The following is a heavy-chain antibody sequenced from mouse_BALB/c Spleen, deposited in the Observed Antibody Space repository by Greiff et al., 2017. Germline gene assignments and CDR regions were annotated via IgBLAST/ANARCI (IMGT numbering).Heavy chain of an antibody. CDR1: GFTFSSYA. J-gene: IGHJ1*01. D-gene: IGHD3-3*01. Sequence: EVMLVESGGGLVKPGGSLKLSCAASGFTFSSYAMSWVRQTPEKRLEWVATISSGGSYTYYPDSVKGRFTISRDNAKNTLYLQMSSLRSEDTAMYYCARHRDTSVRYFDVWGAGTTVTVSS. V-gene: IGHV5-9-3*01. CDR3: ARHRDTSVRYFDV. CDR2: ISSGGSYT.